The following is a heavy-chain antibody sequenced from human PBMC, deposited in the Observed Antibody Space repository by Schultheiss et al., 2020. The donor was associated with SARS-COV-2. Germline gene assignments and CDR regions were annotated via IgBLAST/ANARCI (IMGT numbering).Heavy chain of an antibody. J-gene: IGHJ3*02. Sequence: GSLRLSCAVYGGSFSGYYWSWIRQPPGKGLEWIGEINHSGSTYYNPSLKSRVTISVDTSKNQFSLKLSSVTAADTAVYYCARGIVGATTDIWGQGTMVTVSS. V-gene: IGHV4-34*01. CDR2: INHSGST. CDR1: GGSFSGYY. CDR3: ARGIVGATTDI. D-gene: IGHD1-26*01.